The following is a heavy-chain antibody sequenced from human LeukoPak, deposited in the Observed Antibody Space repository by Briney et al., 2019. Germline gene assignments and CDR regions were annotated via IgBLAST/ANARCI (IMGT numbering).Heavy chain of an antibody. Sequence: PGGSLRLSCAASGFTFSSYAMSWVRQAPGKGLEWVSAISGSGGSTYYADSVKGRFTISRDNSKNTLYLQMNSLRAEDTAVYYCAKDVNYYDSSGYDPQGYWGQGTLVTVS. CDR1: GFTFSSYA. J-gene: IGHJ4*02. CDR3: AKDVNYYDSSGYDPQGY. CDR2: ISGSGGST. D-gene: IGHD3-22*01. V-gene: IGHV3-23*01.